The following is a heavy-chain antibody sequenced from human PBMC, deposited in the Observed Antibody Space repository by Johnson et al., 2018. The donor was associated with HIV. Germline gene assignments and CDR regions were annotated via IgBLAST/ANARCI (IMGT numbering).Heavy chain of an antibody. V-gene: IGHV3-7*02. Sequence: VQLVESGGGLVQPGGSLRLSCAASGFTHSAYWMTWVRQAPGKGLEWVANIKKDGSEKNYVDSVKGRFTISRDNAKNSLYLQMNSLRAEDTAVYYCARSNAFDIWGQGTMVTVSS. CDR3: ARSNAFDI. CDR1: GFTHSAYW. CDR2: IKKDGSEK. J-gene: IGHJ3*02.